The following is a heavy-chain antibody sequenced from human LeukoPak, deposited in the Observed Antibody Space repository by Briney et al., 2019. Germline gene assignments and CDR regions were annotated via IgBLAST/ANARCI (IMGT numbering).Heavy chain of an antibody. CDR2: ISGSGGST. D-gene: IGHD3-22*01. Sequence: GGSLRLSCAASGFTFSSDAMSWVRQAPGKGLEWVSAISGSGGSTYYADSVKGRFTISRDNSKNTLYLQMNSLRAEDTAVYYCAKAGYYDSSGYFDYWGQGTLVTVSS. CDR3: AKAGYYDSSGYFDY. J-gene: IGHJ4*02. CDR1: GFTFSSDA. V-gene: IGHV3-23*01.